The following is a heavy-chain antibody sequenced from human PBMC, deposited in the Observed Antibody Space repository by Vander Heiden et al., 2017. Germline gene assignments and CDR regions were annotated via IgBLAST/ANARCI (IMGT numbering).Heavy chain of an antibody. CDR2: MNPNSGNT. CDR1: GYTFTSYD. D-gene: IGHD2-2*01. J-gene: IGHJ5*02. CDR3: ARRQWLSLVVVPAAGGDWFDP. V-gene: IGHV1-8*01. Sequence: QVHRVQSGAEVKTPGASVKVSCKASGYTFTSYDINWVRQATGQGLEWMGWMNPNSGNTGYAQKFQGRVTMTRNNSISIAYMELSSLTSEDTAVYYCARRQWLSLVVVPAAGGDWFDPWGQGTQVIVSS.